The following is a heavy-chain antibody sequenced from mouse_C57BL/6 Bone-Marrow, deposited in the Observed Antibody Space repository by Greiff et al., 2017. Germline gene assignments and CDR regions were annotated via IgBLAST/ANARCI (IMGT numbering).Heavy chain of an antibody. CDR3: TSPYVHYDMDY. Sequence: EVKLMESGEGLVKPGGSLKLSCAASGFTFSSYAMSWVRQTPEKRLEWVAYISSGGDYIYYADTVKGRFTISRDNAGNTLYLQMSSLKTEDTAVYYCTSPYVHYDMDYWGQGTSVTVSS. J-gene: IGHJ4*01. CDR2: ISSGGDYI. D-gene: IGHD2-14*01. V-gene: IGHV5-9-1*02. CDR1: GFTFSSYA.